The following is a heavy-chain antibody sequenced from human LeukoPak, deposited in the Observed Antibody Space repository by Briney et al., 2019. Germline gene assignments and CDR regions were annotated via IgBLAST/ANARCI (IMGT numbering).Heavy chain of an antibody. CDR3: ARDAGYGYDRFDY. CDR2: INSDGSST. CDR1: GFTFSSYW. V-gene: IGHV3-74*01. Sequence: GGSLRLSCAASGFTFSSYWMHWVRQAPGKGLVWVSRINSDGSSTSYADSVKGRFTISRDNAKNTLYLQMNSLRAEDRAVYYCARDAGYGYDRFDYWGQGTQVTVSS. J-gene: IGHJ4*02. D-gene: IGHD5-18*01.